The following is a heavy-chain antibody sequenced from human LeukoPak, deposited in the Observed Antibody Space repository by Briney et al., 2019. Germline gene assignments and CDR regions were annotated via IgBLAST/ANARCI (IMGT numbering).Heavy chain of an antibody. CDR2: ISSTADIV. CDR1: GFTFREYY. D-gene: IGHD6-19*01. J-gene: IGHJ4*02. V-gene: IGHV3-11*01. CDR3: ARETVAGTFDY. Sequence: PRGSLRLSSAHSGFTFREYYMRWIRPAPGKGLGWVSDISSTADIVSYADFVLGRFTISRDNGDDSLSLQLNNMRAEDTAVYYCARETVAGTFDYWSQGTLVTVSS.